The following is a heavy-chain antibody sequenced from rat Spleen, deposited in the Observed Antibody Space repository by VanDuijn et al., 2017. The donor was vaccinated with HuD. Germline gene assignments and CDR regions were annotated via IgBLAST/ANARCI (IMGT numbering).Heavy chain of an antibody. D-gene: IGHD5-1*01. CDR1: GFTFSNYG. CDR3: TRDGLGGAY. V-gene: IGHV5-19*01. J-gene: IGHJ3*01. CDR2: ITNTDGTA. Sequence: EVQLVESGGGLVQPGRSLKLSCAASGFTFSNYGMHWIRQAPTKGLEWVSSITNTDGTAYYPDSVRGRFTISRDNAKSTLYLQMNSLRSEDTATYYCTRDGLGGAYWGQGTLVTVSS.